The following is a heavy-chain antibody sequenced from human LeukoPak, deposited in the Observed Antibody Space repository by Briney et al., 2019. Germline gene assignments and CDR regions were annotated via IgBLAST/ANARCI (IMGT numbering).Heavy chain of an antibody. CDR3: AKASWYRVTFVTYLDS. V-gene: IGHV3-30*18. CDR1: GFTFRDYG. D-gene: IGHD2-15*01. CDR2: ISYDEIK. J-gene: IGHJ4*02. Sequence: PGRSLRLSCVVSGFTFRDYGMHWVRQAPGKGLEWVAVISYDEIKYYADSVKGRFTISRDNFKNTVYLQMSSLSPEDTAIYYCAKASWYRVTFVTYLDSWGQGTLVTVSS.